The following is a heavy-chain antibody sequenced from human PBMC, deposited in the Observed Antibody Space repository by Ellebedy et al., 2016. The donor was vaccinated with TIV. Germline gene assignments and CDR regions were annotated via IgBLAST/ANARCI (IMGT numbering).Heavy chain of an antibody. CDR2: TTSSGVSI. Sequence: GGSLRLSXTASGFSLNDYYMSWIRQAPGKGLELVSSTTSSGVSIYYADSVKGRFTISRDNAKNSQFLQMNSLRPEDTAVYYCVSRTVTSSWSHWYFDRWGRGTLVTVSS. J-gene: IGHJ2*01. CDR3: VSRTVTSSWSHWYFDR. CDR1: GFSLNDYY. V-gene: IGHV3-11*01. D-gene: IGHD6-13*01.